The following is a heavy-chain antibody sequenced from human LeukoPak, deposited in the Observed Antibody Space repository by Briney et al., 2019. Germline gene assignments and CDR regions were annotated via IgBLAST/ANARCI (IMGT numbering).Heavy chain of an antibody. CDR2: ISSSSSTI. J-gene: IGHJ5*02. D-gene: IGHD6-13*01. V-gene: IGHV3-48*02. CDR1: GFTFSSYS. Sequence: GGSLRLSCVASGFTFSSYSMNWVRQAPGKGLEWVSYISSSSSTIYYADSVKGRFTISRDNAKSSLYLQMNSLRDEDTAVYYCARKAATGNTRYNWFDPWGQGTLVTVSS. CDR3: ARKAATGNTRYNWFDP.